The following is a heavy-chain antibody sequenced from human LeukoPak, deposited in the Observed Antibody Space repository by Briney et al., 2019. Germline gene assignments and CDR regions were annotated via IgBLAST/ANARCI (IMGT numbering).Heavy chain of an antibody. Sequence: PSETLSLTCTVSGGSISSYYWSWIRQPPGKGLEWIGYIYYSGSANYNPSLKSRVTMSVDTSKNQFSLKLSSVTAADTAVYYCARRRWLQPFDYWGQGTLVTVSS. CDR2: IYYSGSA. CDR1: GGSISSYY. CDR3: ARRRWLQPFDY. V-gene: IGHV4-59*08. D-gene: IGHD5-12*01. J-gene: IGHJ4*02.